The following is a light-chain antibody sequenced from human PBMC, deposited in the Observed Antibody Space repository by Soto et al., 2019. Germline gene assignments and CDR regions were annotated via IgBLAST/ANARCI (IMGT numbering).Light chain of an antibody. J-gene: IGKJ5*01. CDR2: AAS. CDR1: ESLSGN. V-gene: IGKV3-15*01. Sequence: EVVMTQSPATLSVSPGERATLSCRASESLSGNLAWYQQKPGQAPRLLIYAASTRATGIPARFSGSGYGTEFTLTISGLQSEDFGVYYCQQYEKWFHTFGLGTRLDIK. CDR3: QQYEKWFHT.